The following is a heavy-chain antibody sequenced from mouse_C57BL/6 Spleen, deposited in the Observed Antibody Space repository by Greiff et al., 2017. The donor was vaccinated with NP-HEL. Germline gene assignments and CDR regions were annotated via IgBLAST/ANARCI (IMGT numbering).Heavy chain of an antibody. D-gene: IGHD5-2*01. V-gene: IGHV1-82*01. CDR3: ARTVEYGFAY. J-gene: IGHJ3*01. CDR1: GYAFSSSW. Sequence: QVQLQQSGPELVKPGASVKISCKASGYAFSSSWMNWVKQRPGKGLEWIGRIYPGDGDTNYNGKFKGKATLTADKSSSTAYMQLSSLTSEDSAVYFCARTVEYGFAYWGQGTLVTVSA. CDR2: IYPGDGDT.